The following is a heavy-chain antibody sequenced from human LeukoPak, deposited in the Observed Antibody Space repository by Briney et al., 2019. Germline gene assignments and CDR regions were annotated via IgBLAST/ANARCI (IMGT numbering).Heavy chain of an antibody. D-gene: IGHD2-21*02. V-gene: IGHV1-2*02. J-gene: IGHJ4*02. Sequence: ASVKVSCKASGYTFTSYGISWVRQAPGQGLEWMGWINPNSGGTNYAQKFQGRVTMTRDTSISTAYMELSRLRSDDTAVYYCARGGTDNYCGGDCYSDYWGQGTLVTVSS. CDR1: GYTFTSYG. CDR3: ARGGTDNYCGGDCYSDY. CDR2: INPNSGGT.